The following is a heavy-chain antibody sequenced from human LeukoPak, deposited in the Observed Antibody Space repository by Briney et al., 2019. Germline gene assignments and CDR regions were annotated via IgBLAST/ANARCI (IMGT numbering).Heavy chain of an antibody. D-gene: IGHD3-22*01. CDR1: GYTFTNYG. J-gene: IGHJ1*01. Sequence: AASVKVSCKASGYTFTNYGISWVRQAPGQGLEWMGWISAYNGSTNYAQKLQGRVTMTPDTSTSTAYMELRSLRSDDTAVYYCARDYYDSSGYAEYFQHWGQGTLVTVSS. CDR2: ISAYNGST. V-gene: IGHV1-18*01. CDR3: ARDYYDSSGYAEYFQH.